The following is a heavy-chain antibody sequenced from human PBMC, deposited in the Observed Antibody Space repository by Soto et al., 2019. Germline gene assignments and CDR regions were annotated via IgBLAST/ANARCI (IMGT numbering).Heavy chain of an antibody. CDR3: ASPSHSGSYSDPFDY. D-gene: IGHD3-10*01. V-gene: IGHV5-51*01. CDR1: GYSFTSYW. Sequence: GESLKISCKGSGYSFTSYWIGWVRQMPGKGLEWMGIIYPGDSDTRYSPSFQGQVTISADESISTAYLQWSSLKASDTAMYYCASPSHSGSYSDPFDYWGQGTLVTVSS. J-gene: IGHJ4*02. CDR2: IYPGDSDT.